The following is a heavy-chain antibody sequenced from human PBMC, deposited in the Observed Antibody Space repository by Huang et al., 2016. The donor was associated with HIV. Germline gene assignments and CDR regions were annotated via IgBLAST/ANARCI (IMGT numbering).Heavy chain of an antibody. V-gene: IGHV4-34*01. CDR1: GGSLSGFY. CDR2: INHRGST. J-gene: IGHJ5*02. Sequence: QVQLQQWGAGLLKPSETLSLTCAVYGGSLSGFYWGLLRQPPGKGLEWIGEINHRGSTNSHPSLKGRLTISLDTSKNQFSLKLTSGTAADTAVYYCARRPGGPLLGWFDPWGQGTLVTVSS. CDR3: ARRPGGPLLGWFDP. D-gene: IGHD3-16*01.